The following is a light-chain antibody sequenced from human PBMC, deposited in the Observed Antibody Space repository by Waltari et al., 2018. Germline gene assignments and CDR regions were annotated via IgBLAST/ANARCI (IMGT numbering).Light chain of an antibody. Sequence: DIVMTQSPDSLPVSLGERATLNCKSSQSVLYNTDNKNYLAWYQQKPGQSPKLLIYWASTRESWVPDRFSGSGSGTDFTLTIRGLQADDAAIYFCQQYYDIPVTFGQGTRLEIK. CDR3: QQYYDIPVT. J-gene: IGKJ2*01. V-gene: IGKV4-1*01. CDR2: WAS. CDR1: QSVLYNTDNKNY.